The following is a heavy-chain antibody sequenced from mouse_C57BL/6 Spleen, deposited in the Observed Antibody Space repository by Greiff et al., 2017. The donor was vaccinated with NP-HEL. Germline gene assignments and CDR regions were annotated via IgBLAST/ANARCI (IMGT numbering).Heavy chain of an antibody. Sequence: QVQLQQPGAELVKPGASVKLSCKASGYTFTSYWMHWVKQRPGQGLEWIGMIHPNSGSTNYNEKFKSKATLTVDKSSSTAYMQLSSLTSEDSAVYYCARGGYYGSSYGWYFDVWGTGTTVTVSS. CDR1: GYTFTSYW. J-gene: IGHJ1*03. V-gene: IGHV1-64*01. CDR2: IHPNSGST. CDR3: ARGGYYGSSYGWYFDV. D-gene: IGHD1-1*01.